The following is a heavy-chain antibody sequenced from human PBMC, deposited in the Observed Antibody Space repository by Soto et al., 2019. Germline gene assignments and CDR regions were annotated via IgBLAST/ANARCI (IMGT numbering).Heavy chain of an antibody. D-gene: IGHD1-26*01. J-gene: IGHJ4*02. CDR2: IIPSDGST. CDR1: GYTFTNFY. Sequence: QVLLVQSGADVKKPGASVRISCKASGYTFTNFYMHWVRQAPGQGLEWMAMIIPSDGSTSYAEKFQGRVTLTMDTSTSTVYMELSNLRSEDTAMYYCAGGGSVGHDYWGQGTLVPVSS. CDR3: AGGGSVGHDY. V-gene: IGHV1-46*01.